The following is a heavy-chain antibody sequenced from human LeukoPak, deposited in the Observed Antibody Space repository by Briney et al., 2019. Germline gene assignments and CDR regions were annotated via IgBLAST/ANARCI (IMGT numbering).Heavy chain of an antibody. V-gene: IGHV1-18*01. Sequence: ASVKVSCKASGYTFTIYGISWVRQAPGQGLQWLGWISPHNGNTENGQDLQGRVTMTTDTSTSTAYMELRSLTSADTGTYYCARVGATYGDPLEYDYWGQGTLVTVSS. CDR1: GYTFTIYG. D-gene: IGHD1-26*01. CDR3: ARVGATYGDPLEYDY. J-gene: IGHJ4*02. CDR2: ISPHNGNT.